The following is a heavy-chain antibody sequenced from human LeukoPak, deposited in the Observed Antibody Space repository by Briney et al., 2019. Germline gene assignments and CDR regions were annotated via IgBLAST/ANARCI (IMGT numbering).Heavy chain of an antibody. CDR1: GGSISSYS. J-gene: IGHJ4*02. D-gene: IGHD2-15*01. V-gene: IGHV4-59*08. CDR3: ARLWSTDCSGGSCPHQPNY. CDR2: IYYSGST. Sequence: TLSLTCSVSGGSISSYSWSWIRQPPGKGLEWIGYIYYSGSTNYNPSLKSRVTMSVDTSKNQFSLKLSSVIAADTAVYYCARLWSTDCSGGSCPHQPNYWGQGTLVTVSS.